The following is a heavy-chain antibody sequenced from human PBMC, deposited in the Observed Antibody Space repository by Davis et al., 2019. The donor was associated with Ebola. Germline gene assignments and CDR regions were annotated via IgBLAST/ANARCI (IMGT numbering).Heavy chain of an antibody. D-gene: IGHD1-26*01. CDR2: TSFDGSNE. CDR1: GFTLSNYG. Sequence: PGGSLRLSCAASGFTLSNYGMHWVRQAPGKGLEWVAITSFDGSNEHYADSVKGRFTISRDSSRNTLYLQMSSLRAEDTAVYYCARETGSNYFDFWGQGTLVTVSS. V-gene: IGHV3-30*03. CDR3: ARETGSNYFDF. J-gene: IGHJ4*02.